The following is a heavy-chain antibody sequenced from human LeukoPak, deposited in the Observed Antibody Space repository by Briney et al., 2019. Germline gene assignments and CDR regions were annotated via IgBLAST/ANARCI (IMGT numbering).Heavy chain of an antibody. Sequence: ASVKVSCKASGYTFTSYAMHWVRQAPGQRLEWMGWMNPNSGNTGYAQKFQGRVTMTRNTSISTAYMELSSLRSEDTAVYYCARGNRYCSGGSCRYLFDYWGQGTLVTVSS. J-gene: IGHJ4*02. CDR1: GYTFTSYA. CDR2: MNPNSGNT. D-gene: IGHD2-15*01. V-gene: IGHV1-8*02. CDR3: ARGNRYCSGGSCRYLFDY.